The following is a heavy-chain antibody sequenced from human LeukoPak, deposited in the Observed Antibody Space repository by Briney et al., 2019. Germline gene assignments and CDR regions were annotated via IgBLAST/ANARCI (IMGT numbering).Heavy chain of an antibody. CDR3: AKAGVRYFDSSGLYAFDF. CDR2: IYYSGST. V-gene: IGHV4-39*01. CDR1: GGSISSTGYC. D-gene: IGHD3-22*01. Sequence: SETLSLTCAVSGGSISSTGYCWAWIRQPRGKGLEWIGTIYYSGSTYHNTSLKSRITMSVDTSRNQFSLKLSSVDAADTAVYYCAKAGVRYFDSSGLYAFDFWGQGTTVTVSS. J-gene: IGHJ3*01.